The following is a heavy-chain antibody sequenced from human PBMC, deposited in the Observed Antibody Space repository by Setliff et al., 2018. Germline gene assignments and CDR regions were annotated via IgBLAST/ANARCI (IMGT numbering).Heavy chain of an antibody. J-gene: IGHJ6*03. D-gene: IGHD3-3*01. CDR3: ARMSGFQYMDV. CDR1: GGSISYNY. Sequence: SETLSLTCTVSGGSISYNYWSWIRQPAGKGLQWIGRINTSVSTKYNPSLKSRVTISVDTSKNQFSLKLSSVTAADTAVYYCARMSGFQYMDVWGKGTTVTVSS. V-gene: IGHV4-4*07. CDR2: INTSVST.